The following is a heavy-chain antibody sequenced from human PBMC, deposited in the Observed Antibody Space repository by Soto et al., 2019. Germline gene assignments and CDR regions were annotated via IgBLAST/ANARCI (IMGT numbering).Heavy chain of an antibody. CDR1: GGSISSSSYY. J-gene: IGHJ3*02. V-gene: IGHV4-39*01. D-gene: IGHD2-2*01. Sequence: QLQLQESGPGLVKPSETLSLTCAVSGGSISSSSYYWGWIRPPPGKGLEWIGRICYSGSTYYNPSHKIRVTISVDTSKNQYSLKLRSVTAADTAVYYCARTYCSSTSCYPDDAFDIWGQGTMVTVSS. CDR3: ARTYCSSTSCYPDDAFDI. CDR2: ICYSGST.